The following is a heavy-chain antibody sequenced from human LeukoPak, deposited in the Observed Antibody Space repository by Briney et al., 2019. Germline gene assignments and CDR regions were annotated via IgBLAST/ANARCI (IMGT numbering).Heavy chain of an antibody. CDR2: INPNSGGT. Sequence: GASVKVSCKASGYTFTGYYMHWVRQAPGQGLEWMGWINPNSGGTNYAQKLQGRVTMTTDTSTSTAYMELRSLRSDDTAVYYCAIPLERYAPFDYWGQGTLVTVSS. J-gene: IGHJ4*02. D-gene: IGHD3-9*01. CDR3: AIPLERYAPFDY. CDR1: GYTFTGYY. V-gene: IGHV1-2*02.